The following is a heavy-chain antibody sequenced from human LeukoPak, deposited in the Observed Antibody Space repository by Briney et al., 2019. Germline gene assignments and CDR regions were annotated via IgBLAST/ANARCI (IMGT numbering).Heavy chain of an antibody. CDR2: IIPILGIA. V-gene: IGHV1-69*04. J-gene: IGHJ4*02. D-gene: IGHD5-24*01. Sequence: SVKVSCKASGGTFSSYTISWVRQAPGQGLEWMGKIIPILGIANYAQKFQGRVTITADKSTSTAYMELSSLRSEDTAVYYCARDGWGLSDGYNSDYWGQGTLVTVSS. CDR1: GGTFSSYT. CDR3: ARDGWGLSDGYNSDY.